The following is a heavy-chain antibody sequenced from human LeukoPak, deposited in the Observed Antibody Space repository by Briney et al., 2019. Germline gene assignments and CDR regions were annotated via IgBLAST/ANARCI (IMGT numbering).Heavy chain of an antibody. J-gene: IGHJ6*03. CDR1: GFTFNNYG. CDR3: AKDSAFYYIDV. CDR2: IRYNGNNQ. V-gene: IGHV3-30*02. D-gene: IGHD3-10*01. Sequence: GGSLRLSCAASGFTFNNYGTHWVRQAPGKGLEWVAFIRYNGNNQYYADSVKGRFTISRDNSKNTLYLQMNSLKGDDTAVYYCAKDSAFYYIDVWGKGTTVIISS.